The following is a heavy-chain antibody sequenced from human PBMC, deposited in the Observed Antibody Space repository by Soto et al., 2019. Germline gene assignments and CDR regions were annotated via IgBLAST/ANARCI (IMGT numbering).Heavy chain of an antibody. J-gene: IGHJ4*02. V-gene: IGHV4-4*02. CDR1: GASVSSTYW. Sequence: SERTALTCAVSGASVSSTYWWSWVRKPPGKGPEWIGEINHRGSANYNPSLKSRVTISVDISKSQFSLRLTSVTAADTAVYYCARYNAASGTYYFDFWGQGALVTVSS. CDR3: ARYNAASGTYYFDF. D-gene: IGHD6-13*01. CDR2: INHRGSA.